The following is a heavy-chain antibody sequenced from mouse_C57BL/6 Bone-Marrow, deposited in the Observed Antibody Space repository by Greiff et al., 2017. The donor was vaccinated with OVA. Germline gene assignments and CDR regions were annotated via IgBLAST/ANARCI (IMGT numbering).Heavy chain of an antibody. CDR1: GFTFSSYG. Sequence: EVQRVESGGDLVKPGGSLKLSCAASGFTFSSYGMSWVRQTPDKRLVWVATISSGGSYTYYPASVKGRFTISRDNAKNTLYLQMSSLKSEDTAMYYCARHGGNYYFDYWGQGTTLTVSS. V-gene: IGHV5-6*01. CDR2: ISSGGSYT. J-gene: IGHJ2*01. CDR3: ARHGGNYYFDY. D-gene: IGHD2-1*01.